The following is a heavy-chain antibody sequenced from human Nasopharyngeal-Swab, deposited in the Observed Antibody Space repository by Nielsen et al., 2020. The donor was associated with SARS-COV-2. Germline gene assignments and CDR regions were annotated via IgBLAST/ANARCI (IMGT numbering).Heavy chain of an antibody. J-gene: IGHJ5*02. Sequence: ASVKVSCKASGYTFTSYAMNWVRQAHGQGLEWMGWINTNTGNPTYAQGFTGRFVFSLDTSVSTAYLQISSLKAEDTAVYYCARDEKSQGIFGVVISGQWWFDPWGQGTLVTVSS. V-gene: IGHV7-4-1*02. D-gene: IGHD3-3*01. CDR3: ARDEKSQGIFGVVISGQWWFDP. CDR1: GYTFTSYA. CDR2: INTNTGNP.